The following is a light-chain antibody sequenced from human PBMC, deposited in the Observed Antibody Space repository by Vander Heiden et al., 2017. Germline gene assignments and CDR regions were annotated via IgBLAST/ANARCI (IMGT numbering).Light chain of an antibody. J-gene: IGLJ2*01. V-gene: IGLV1-44*01. Sequence: QSVLTQPPPASGTPGQRVTISSSGSSSNIGSNTVNWYQQLPGTAPKLLIYSNNQRPSGVPDRFSGSKSGTSASLAISGLQSEDEADYYCAAWDDSLNGHVVFGGGTKLTVL. CDR2: SNN. CDR3: AAWDDSLNGHVV. CDR1: SSNIGSNT.